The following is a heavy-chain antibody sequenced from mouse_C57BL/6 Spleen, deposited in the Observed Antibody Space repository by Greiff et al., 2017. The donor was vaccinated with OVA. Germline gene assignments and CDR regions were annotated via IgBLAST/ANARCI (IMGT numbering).Heavy chain of an antibody. CDR3: GRSPFAY. Sequence: QVQLKQSGAELVRPGASVTLSCKASGYTFTDYEMHWVKQTPVHGLEWIGAIDPETGGTAYNQKFKGKAILTADKSSSTAYMELRSLTSEDSAVYYCGRSPFAYWGQGTLVTVSA. J-gene: IGHJ3*01. CDR1: GYTFTDYE. CDR2: IDPETGGT. V-gene: IGHV1-15*01.